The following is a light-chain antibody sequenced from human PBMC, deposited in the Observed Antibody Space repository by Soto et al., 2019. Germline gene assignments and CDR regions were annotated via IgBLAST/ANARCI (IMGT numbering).Light chain of an antibody. CDR1: SSDVGGYDY. CDR3: SSYTISSTKI. V-gene: IGLV2-14*01. CDR2: GVS. Sequence: QSALTQPASVSGSPGQSITISCTGTSSDVGGYDYVSWYQQYPGKAPKVMIYGVSNRPSGVSDRFSGSKSGNTASLTISGLQAEDEADYYCSSYTISSTKIFGGGTKLTVL. J-gene: IGLJ2*01.